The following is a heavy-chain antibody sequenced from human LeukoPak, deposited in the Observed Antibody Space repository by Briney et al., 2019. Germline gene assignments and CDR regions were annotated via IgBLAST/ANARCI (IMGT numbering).Heavy chain of an antibody. CDR1: GITVSNYG. CDR2: IGDSGGRT. Sequence: PGGSLRLSCAVSGITVSNYGMSWVRQAPGKGLEWVAGIGDSGGRTRYADSVKGRFTISRDNPKNTLYLQMSSLRAEDTAVYYCARVEDDYGDYYYGMDVWGQGTTVTVSS. J-gene: IGHJ6*02. CDR3: ARVEDDYGDYYYGMDV. V-gene: IGHV3-23*01. D-gene: IGHD4-17*01.